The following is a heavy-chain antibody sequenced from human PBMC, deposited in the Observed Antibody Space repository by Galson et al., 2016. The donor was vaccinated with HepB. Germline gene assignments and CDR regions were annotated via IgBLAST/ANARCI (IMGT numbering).Heavy chain of an antibody. D-gene: IGHD3-10*01. Sequence: SLRLSCAASGFTFSTNWMHWVRQAPGKGLVWVSRINGDGTITDYADSVKGRFTISRDNAENTLYLQMNSQRVEDTAVYYCARDRGGSAGAFNWFDPWGQGTLVTVSS. CDR1: GFTFSTNW. CDR3: ARDRGGSAGAFNWFDP. J-gene: IGHJ5*02. CDR2: INGDGTIT. V-gene: IGHV3-74*01.